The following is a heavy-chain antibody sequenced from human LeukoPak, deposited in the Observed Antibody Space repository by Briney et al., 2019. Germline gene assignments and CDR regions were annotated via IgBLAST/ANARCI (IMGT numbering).Heavy chain of an antibody. CDR2: ISGSGGST. CDR1: GFTFSSYA. V-gene: IGHV3-23*01. J-gene: IGHJ4*02. Sequence: PGGSLRLSCAASGFTFSSYAMSWVRQAPGRGLEWVSAISGSGGSTYYADSVKGRFTISRDNSKNTLYLQMNSLRAEDTAVYYCAKDGDSSGWLYNIYFDYWGQGTLATVSS. D-gene: IGHD6-19*01. CDR3: AKDGDSSGWLYNIYFDY.